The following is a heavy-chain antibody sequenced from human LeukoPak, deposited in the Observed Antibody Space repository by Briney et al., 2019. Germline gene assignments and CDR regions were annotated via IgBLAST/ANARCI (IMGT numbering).Heavy chain of an antibody. CDR1: GGSISSYY. V-gene: IGHV4-59*04. Sequence: SETLSLTCTVSGGSISSYYWSWIRQPPGKGLEWIGYIYYSGSTYYNPSLKSRVTISVDTSKNQFSLKLSSVTAADTAVYYCAGLYYDFWSGYYPRGNWGQGTLVTVSS. D-gene: IGHD3-3*01. CDR2: IYYSGST. J-gene: IGHJ4*02. CDR3: AGLYYDFWSGYYPRGN.